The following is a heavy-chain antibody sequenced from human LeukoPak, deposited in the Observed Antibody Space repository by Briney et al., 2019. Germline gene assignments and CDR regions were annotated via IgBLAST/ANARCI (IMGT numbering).Heavy chain of an antibody. V-gene: IGHV3-23*01. CDR2: ISGSGGST. CDR3: AKDATYYYDY. CDR1: GFSFSSYA. Sequence: GGSLRLSCAASGFSFSSYAMSWVRQAPGKGLEWVSAISGSGGSTYYANSVKGRFTISRGNSKNTLYPQMNSLRAEDTAVYYCAKDATYYYDYWGQGTLVTVSS. J-gene: IGHJ4*02.